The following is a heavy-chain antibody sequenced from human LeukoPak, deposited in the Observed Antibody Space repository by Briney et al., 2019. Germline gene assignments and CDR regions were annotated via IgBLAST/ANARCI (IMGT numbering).Heavy chain of an antibody. CDR2: MSFDVNNK. CDR3: ARGYCTSSSCYNDY. V-gene: IGHV3-30*04. J-gene: IGHJ4*02. Sequence: GRSLRHSCATSGFTFSSYAFHWVRQAPGKGLEWVATMSFDVNNKYYADSVRGRFTISRDNSKNTLYLQMNSLRAEDTAVYSCARGYCTSSSCYNDYWGQGTLVTVSS. CDR1: GFTFSSYA. D-gene: IGHD2-2*02.